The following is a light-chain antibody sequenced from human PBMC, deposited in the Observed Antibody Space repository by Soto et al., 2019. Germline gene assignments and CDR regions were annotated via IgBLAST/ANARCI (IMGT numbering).Light chain of an antibody. V-gene: IGKV3-15*01. CDR2: GAS. Sequence: EVVMTQSPATLSVSQGERATLSCRASQSVSSDLAWYQQKPGQAPRLLIYGASTRATGIPARFSGSGSGTEFTLTISSLQSEDSAVYYCQQYNNWPPWTFGQGTKVEIK. CDR1: QSVSSD. J-gene: IGKJ1*01. CDR3: QQYNNWPPWT.